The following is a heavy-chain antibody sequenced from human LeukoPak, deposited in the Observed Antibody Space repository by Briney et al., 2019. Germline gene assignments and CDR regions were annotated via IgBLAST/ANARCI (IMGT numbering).Heavy chain of an antibody. V-gene: IGHV4-61*08. J-gene: IGHJ4*02. CDR3: ARRLSVAAGYFDY. Sequence: SETLSLTCTVSGGSVGSAGYYWSWIRQPPGGGLEWIGYIYYIRNTNYNPSLKSRVTISVDTSKNQFSLKLSSVTAADTAVYYCARRLSVAAGYFDYWGQGTLVTVSS. D-gene: IGHD6-13*01. CDR2: IYYIRNT. CDR1: GGSVGSAGYY.